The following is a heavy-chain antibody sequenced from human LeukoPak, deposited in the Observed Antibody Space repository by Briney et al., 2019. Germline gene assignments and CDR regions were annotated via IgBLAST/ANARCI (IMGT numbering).Heavy chain of an antibody. J-gene: IGHJ4*02. Sequence: ASVKVSCKASGYTFTGYYMHWVRQAPGQGLEWMGWINPNSGGTNYAQKFQGRVAMTRDTSISTAYMELSRLRSDDTAVYYCANLNPEDITGTNYWGQGTLVTVSS. D-gene: IGHD1-7*01. CDR2: INPNSGGT. CDR3: ANLNPEDITGTNY. CDR1: GYTFTGYY. V-gene: IGHV1-2*02.